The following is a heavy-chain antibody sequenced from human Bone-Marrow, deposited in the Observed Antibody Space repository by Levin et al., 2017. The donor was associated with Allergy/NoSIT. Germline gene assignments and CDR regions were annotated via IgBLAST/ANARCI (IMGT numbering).Heavy chain of an antibody. CDR1: EFTVSNNH. Sequence: PAGGSLRLSCAASEFTVSNNHMNWVRQAPGKGLEWVSLIYSGGSTYYADSVKGRFTISRDNSKNTLYLQMNSLRAEDTAVYYCAGHTAGDYWGQGALVTVSS. D-gene: IGHD5-18*01. CDR3: AGHTAGDY. V-gene: IGHV3-66*04. CDR2: IYSGGST. J-gene: IGHJ4*02.